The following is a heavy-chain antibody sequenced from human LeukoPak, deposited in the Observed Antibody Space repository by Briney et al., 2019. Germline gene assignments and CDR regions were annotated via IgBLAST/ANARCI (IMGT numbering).Heavy chain of an antibody. CDR3: ARRRVVVVAATVPSLKRYWYFDL. CDR1: GGSFSGYY. V-gene: IGHV4-34*01. D-gene: IGHD2-15*01. J-gene: IGHJ2*01. Sequence: SETLSLTCAVYGGSFSGYYWSWIRQPPGKGLEWIGEINHSGSTNCNPSLKSRVIISVDTSKNQFSLKLSSVTAADTAVYYCARRRVVVVAATVPSLKRYWYFDLWGRGTLVTVSS. CDR2: INHSGST.